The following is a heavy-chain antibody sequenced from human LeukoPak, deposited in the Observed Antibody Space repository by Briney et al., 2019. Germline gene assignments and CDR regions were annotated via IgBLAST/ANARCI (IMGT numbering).Heavy chain of an antibody. J-gene: IGHJ6*03. CDR1: GYTLTGYY. Sequence: GASVKVSCKASGYTLTGYYMQWVRQAPGQGLEWMGWINPNSGGTNCAQKFQGRVTMTRDTSINTAYMELSRLRSDDTAAYYCARDRRGQYYYYMDVWGKGTTVTVSS. CDR3: ARDRRGQYYYYMDV. CDR2: INPNSGGT. V-gene: IGHV1-2*02.